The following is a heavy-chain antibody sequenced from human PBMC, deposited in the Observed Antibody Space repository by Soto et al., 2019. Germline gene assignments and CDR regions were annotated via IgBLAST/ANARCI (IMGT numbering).Heavy chain of an antibody. CDR2: VYYSGNT. D-gene: IGHD5-18*01. CDR1: GDSITSSSFC. CDR3: ARRRSAMAIDAFDI. Sequence: SETLSRTCTVSGDSITSSSFCWGWIRQPPGKGLDWIGSVYYSGNTYYNPSLKSRVTISVDTSKNQFSLKLSSVTAADTAVYYCARRRSAMAIDAFDIWGQGTMVTVSS. J-gene: IGHJ3*02. V-gene: IGHV4-39*07.